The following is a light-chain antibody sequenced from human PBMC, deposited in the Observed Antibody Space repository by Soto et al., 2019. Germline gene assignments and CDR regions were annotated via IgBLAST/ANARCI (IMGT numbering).Light chain of an antibody. CDR2: DAS. CDR3: QQYNSYSQT. CDR1: QSISSW. J-gene: IGKJ1*01. Sequence: DIQMTQSXXXLXXXVGXRVTITCRASQSISSWLAWYQQRPGKAPKLLIYDASSLXSGVPSXXXXXXXXXXXXXXISSLQPDDFATYYCQQYNSYSQTFGQGTKVEXK. V-gene: IGKV1-5*01.